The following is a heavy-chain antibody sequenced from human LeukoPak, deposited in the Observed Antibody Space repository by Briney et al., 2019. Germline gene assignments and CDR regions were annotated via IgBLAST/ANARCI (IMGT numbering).Heavy chain of an antibody. J-gene: IGHJ4*02. V-gene: IGHV3-23*01. D-gene: IGHD3-10*01. CDR3: AKDTYYYGSGSYYNGGHYFDY. CDR1: GFTFSSYA. CDR2: ISGSGGST. Sequence: RGSLRLSCAASGFTFSSYAMSWVRQAPGKGLEWVSAISGSGGSTYYADSVKGRFTISRDNSKNTLYLQMNSLRAEDTAVYYCAKDTYYYGSGSYYNGGHYFDYWGQGTLVTVSS.